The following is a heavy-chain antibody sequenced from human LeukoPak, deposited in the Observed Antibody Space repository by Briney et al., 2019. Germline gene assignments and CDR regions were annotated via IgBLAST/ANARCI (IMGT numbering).Heavy chain of an antibody. D-gene: IGHD3-10*01. CDR2: IDGTGRTT. Sequence: GGSLRLSCAASGFTFSSYGINWVRQAPGKGLEWVSSIDGTGRTTDYADSVKGRFTTSRDNSKNAAYLQLDSLRADDTAVYYCAKINSITLVRGANILLSNWGQGTLVTVSS. V-gene: IGHV3-23*01. CDR1: GFTFSSYG. J-gene: IGHJ4*02. CDR3: AKINSITLVRGANILLSN.